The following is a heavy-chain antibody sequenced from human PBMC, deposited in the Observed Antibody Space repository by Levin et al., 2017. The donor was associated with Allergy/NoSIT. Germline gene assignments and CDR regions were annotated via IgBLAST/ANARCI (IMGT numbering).Heavy chain of an antibody. D-gene: IGHD3-3*01. V-gene: IGHV3-23*01. CDR1: GFSFSNYA. J-gene: IGHJ4*02. Sequence: GGSLRLSCAAFGFSFSNYAMGWVRQAPGKGLEWVSSISGGGSGSTYYADSVQGLFTISRDSSKNPLYLQMNSRKVEDTAVYYCAEDSCKSSSSGVVMMDYWGQGTLVTVSS. CDR3: AEDSCKSSSSGVVMMDY. CDR2: ISGGGSGST.